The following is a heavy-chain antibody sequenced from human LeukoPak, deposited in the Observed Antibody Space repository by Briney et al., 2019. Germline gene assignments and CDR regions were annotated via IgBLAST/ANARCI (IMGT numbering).Heavy chain of an antibody. CDR2: IYNSGTYI. CDR1: GFTFSSYS. J-gene: IGHJ4*02. D-gene: IGHD2-2*01. Sequence: GGSLRLSCAASGFTFSSYSMNWVRQAPGKGLEWVSSIYNSGTYIYYADSVKGRFTISRDNVQNSLSLQINSLRAEDTAMYYCARWICSTTSCFYFDNWGQGTLVVVSS. V-gene: IGHV3-21*01. CDR3: ARWICSTTSCFYFDN.